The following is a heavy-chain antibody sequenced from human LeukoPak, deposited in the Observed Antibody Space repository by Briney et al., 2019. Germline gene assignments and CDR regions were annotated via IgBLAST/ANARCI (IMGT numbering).Heavy chain of an antibody. CDR3: AKGGHFNFDY. V-gene: IGHV3-7*01. CDR1: GFTFSTYW. D-gene: IGHD5-12*01. CDR2: IKGDGSDK. Sequence: PGGSLRLSCAASGFTFSTYWMKWVRQAPGKGLEWVASIKGDGSDKYYVDSVKGRFSISRDNAKNSLYLQMNSLRTEDTAVYYCAKGGHFNFDYWGQGTLVTVSS. J-gene: IGHJ4*02.